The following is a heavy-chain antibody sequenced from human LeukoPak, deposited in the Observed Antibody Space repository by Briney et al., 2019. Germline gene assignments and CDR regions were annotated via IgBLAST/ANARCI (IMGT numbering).Heavy chain of an antibody. CDR3: AKARGTTGWLPYFDY. CDR2: VNDGGDNT. D-gene: IGHD6-19*01. V-gene: IGHV3-23*01. CDR1: GFTFSSYA. Sequence: GGSLRLSCSASGFTFSSYAMSWVRQAPGKGLEWVSSVNDGGDNTYYADYLRGRFTVPRDNSRNTLWLQMNSLRAEDTAIYYCAKARGTTGWLPYFDYWGQGALVPSPQ. J-gene: IGHJ4*02.